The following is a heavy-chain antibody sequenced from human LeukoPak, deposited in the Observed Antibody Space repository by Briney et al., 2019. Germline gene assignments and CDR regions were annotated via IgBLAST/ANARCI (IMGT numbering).Heavy chain of an antibody. CDR1: GFTLSSYG. CDR3: ASYTMVRGIPDY. Sequence: GRSLRLSCAASGFTLSSYGMHWVRQAPGKGLEWVAVISYDGTNKYYADSVKGRFTISRDNSKNTLYLEMNSLRAEDTAVYYCASYTMVRGIPDYWGQGTLVTVSS. D-gene: IGHD3-10*01. CDR2: ISYDGTNK. J-gene: IGHJ4*02. V-gene: IGHV3-30*03.